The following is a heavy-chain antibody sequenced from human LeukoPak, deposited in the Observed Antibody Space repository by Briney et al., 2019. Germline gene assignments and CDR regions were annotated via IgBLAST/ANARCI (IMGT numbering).Heavy chain of an antibody. CDR2: FDPEDGET. J-gene: IGHJ4*02. D-gene: IGHD2-15*01. V-gene: IGHV1-24*01. CDR1: GYTFTGYH. Sequence: ASVKVSCKASGYTFTGYHMHWVRQAPGQGLEWMGGFDPEDGETIYAQKFQGRVTMTEDTSTDTAYMELSSLRSEDTAVYYCATDPLLYCSGGSCLYFDYWGQGTLVTVSS. CDR3: ATDPLLYCSGGSCLYFDY.